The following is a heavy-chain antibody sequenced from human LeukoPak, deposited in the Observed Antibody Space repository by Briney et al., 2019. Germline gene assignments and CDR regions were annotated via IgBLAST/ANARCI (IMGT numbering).Heavy chain of an antibody. CDR3: AGYNTERRITMVRGAGDY. CDR1: GYSFTSYW. J-gene: IGHJ4*02. CDR2: IYPGDSDT. V-gene: IGHV5-51*01. D-gene: IGHD3-10*01. Sequence: GESLKISCKGSGYSFTSYWIGWVRQMPGKGLEWMGIIYPGDSDTRYSPSFQGQVTISADKSISTAYLQWSSLKASDTAMYYCAGYNTERRITMVRGAGDYWGQGTLVTVSS.